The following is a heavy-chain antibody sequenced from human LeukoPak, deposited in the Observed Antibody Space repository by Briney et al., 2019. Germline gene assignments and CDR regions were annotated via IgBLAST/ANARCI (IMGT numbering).Heavy chain of an antibody. J-gene: IGHJ3*02. D-gene: IGHD4-23*01. CDR1: GGSISSYY. CDR3: AGTSDYGGNSRSDAFDI. V-gene: IGHV4-59*12. Sequence: SETLSLTCTVSGGSISSYYWSWIRQPPGKGLEWIGYIYYSGSTNYNPSLKSRVTISVDTSKNQFSLKLSSVTAADTAVYYCAGTSDYGGNSRSDAFDIWGQGTMVTVSS. CDR2: IYYSGST.